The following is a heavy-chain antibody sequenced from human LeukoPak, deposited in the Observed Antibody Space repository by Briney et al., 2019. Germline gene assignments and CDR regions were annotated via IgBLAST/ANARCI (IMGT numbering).Heavy chain of an antibody. J-gene: IGHJ6*02. CDR2: TYSGGST. CDR3: TKHRTGPPYGLDV. Sequence: AGSLRVSCAASGFSVTTSYMSWVRQAPGKGLEWVSVTYSGGSTSHADSVKGRFTISRDNAYNTLYLQMNSLRAEDTAAYYCTKHRTGPPYGLDVWGQGTTVTVSS. V-gene: IGHV3-66*04. CDR1: GFSVTTSY.